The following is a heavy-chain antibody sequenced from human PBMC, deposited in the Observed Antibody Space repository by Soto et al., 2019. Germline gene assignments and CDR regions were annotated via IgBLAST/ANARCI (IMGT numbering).Heavy chain of an antibody. D-gene: IGHD3-10*01. V-gene: IGHV3-30*18. CDR2: ISYDGSNK. J-gene: IGHJ6*02. Sequence: GGSLRLSCAASGFTFSSYGMHWVRQAPGKGLEWVAVISYDGSNKYYADSVKGRFTISRDNSENTLYLQMNSLRAEDTAVYYCAKSFRGTEYYYYGMDVWGQGTTVTVSS. CDR1: GFTFSSYG. CDR3: AKSFRGTEYYYYGMDV.